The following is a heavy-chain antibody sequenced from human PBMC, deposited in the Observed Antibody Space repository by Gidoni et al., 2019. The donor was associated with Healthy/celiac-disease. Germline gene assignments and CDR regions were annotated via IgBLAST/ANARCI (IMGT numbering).Heavy chain of an antibody. CDR2: ISYDGSNK. V-gene: IGHV3-30*18. CDR3: AKANTPSAFDI. Sequence: VKLVESGGGVVKLGRSWSPPCPALGSTLSSYGMHWVRQAPGKGLEWVAVISYDGSNKYYADSVKGRFTISRDNSKNTLYLQMNSLRAEDTAVYYCAKANTPSAFDIWGQGTMVTVSS. J-gene: IGHJ3*02. CDR1: GSTLSSYG.